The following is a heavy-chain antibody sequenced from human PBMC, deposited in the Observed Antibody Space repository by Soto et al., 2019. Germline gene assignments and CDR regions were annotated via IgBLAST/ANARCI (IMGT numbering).Heavy chain of an antibody. J-gene: IGHJ4*02. Sequence: SETLSLTCTVSGGSISSGDYYWSWIRQPPGKGLEWIGYIYYSGSTYYNPSLESRVTISVDTSKNQFSLKLSSVTAADTAVYYCARAVGDYVKIWGQGTLVTVSS. CDR2: IYYSGST. CDR1: GGSISSGDYY. CDR3: ARAVGDYVKI. D-gene: IGHD4-17*01. V-gene: IGHV4-30-4*01.